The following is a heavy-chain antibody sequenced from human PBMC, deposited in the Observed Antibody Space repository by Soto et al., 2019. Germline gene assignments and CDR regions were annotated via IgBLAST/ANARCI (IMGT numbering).Heavy chain of an antibody. CDR3: ARGSELRYFYYYGMDV. CDR1: GYSFTSYW. CDR2: IYPGDSDT. V-gene: IGHV5-51*01. D-gene: IGHD3-9*01. J-gene: IGHJ6*02. Sequence: GESLKISCKGSGYSFTSYWIGWVRQMPGKGLEWMGIIYPGDSDTRYSPSFQGQVTISADKSISTAYLQWSSLKASDTAMYYCARGSELRYFYYYGMDVWGQGTTVTVSS.